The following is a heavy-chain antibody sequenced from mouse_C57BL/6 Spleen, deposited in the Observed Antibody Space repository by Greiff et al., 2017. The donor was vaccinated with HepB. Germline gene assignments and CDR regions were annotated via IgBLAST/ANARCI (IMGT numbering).Heavy chain of an antibody. CDR3: ARGDGYDGFAY. CDR2: ISDGGSYT. D-gene: IGHD2-2*01. Sequence: EVQVVESGGGLVKPGGSLKLSCAASGFTFSSYAMSWVRQTPEKRLEWVATISDGGSYTYYPDNVKGRFTISRDNAKNNLYLQMSHLKSEDTAMYYCARGDGYDGFAYWGQGTLVTVSA. CDR1: GFTFSSYA. V-gene: IGHV5-4*01. J-gene: IGHJ3*01.